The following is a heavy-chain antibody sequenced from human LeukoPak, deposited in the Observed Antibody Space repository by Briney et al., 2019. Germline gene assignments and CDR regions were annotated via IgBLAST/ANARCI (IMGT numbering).Heavy chain of an antibody. CDR3: ARRVGKSSGMDY. J-gene: IGHJ4*02. CDR1: GGSFSGYY. D-gene: IGHD6-19*01. Sequence: SETLSLTCAVYGGSFSGYYWSWIRQPPGKGLEWIGEINHSGSTNYNPSLKSRVTISVDTSKNQFSLKLSSVTAADTAVYYCARRVGKSSGMDYWGQGTLVTVSS. V-gene: IGHV4-34*01. CDR2: INHSGST.